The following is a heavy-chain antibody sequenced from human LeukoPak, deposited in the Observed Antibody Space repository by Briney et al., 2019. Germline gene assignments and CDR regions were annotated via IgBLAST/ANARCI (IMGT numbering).Heavy chain of an antibody. J-gene: IGHJ3*02. CDR3: ARTSIAARRANAFDI. Sequence: PSETLSLTCTVSGGSISSSSYYWGWIRQPPGKGLEWIGNIYYSGSTSYTPSLKSRVTISVDTSKNQFSLKLSSVTAADTAVYYCARTSIAARRANAFDIWGQGTMVTVSS. D-gene: IGHD6-6*01. CDR2: IYYSGST. V-gene: IGHV4-39*07. CDR1: GGSISSSSYY.